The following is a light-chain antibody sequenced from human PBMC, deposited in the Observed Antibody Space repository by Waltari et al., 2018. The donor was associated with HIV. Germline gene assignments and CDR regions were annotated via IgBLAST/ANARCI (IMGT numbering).Light chain of an antibody. CDR1: SANVGNT. V-gene: IGLV1-44*01. Sequence: QSVLTQPPSASGTPGQRVTISCSGSSANVGNTVYWYQQLPGTAPKVLIYRDNQRPSGVPDRFSGSRSGTSASLTVSGLQAEDEADYFCSSYAGSKNLVVFGGGTKLTVL. CDR3: SSYAGSKNLVV. J-gene: IGLJ2*01. CDR2: RDN.